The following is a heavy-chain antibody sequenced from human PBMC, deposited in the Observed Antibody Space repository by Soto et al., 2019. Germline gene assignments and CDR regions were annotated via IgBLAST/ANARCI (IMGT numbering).Heavy chain of an antibody. Sequence: QVQLVQSGAEVKKPGASVKVSCKASGYTFTSYGISWVRQAPGQGLEWMGWISAYNGNTNYAQKLQGRVTMTTDTXRSTAYMGLRSLRSDDTAVYYCARDLRLQPLHGMDVWGQGTTVTVSS. V-gene: IGHV1-18*01. CDR1: GYTFTSYG. CDR2: ISAYNGNT. D-gene: IGHD4-4*01. J-gene: IGHJ6*02. CDR3: ARDLRLQPLHGMDV.